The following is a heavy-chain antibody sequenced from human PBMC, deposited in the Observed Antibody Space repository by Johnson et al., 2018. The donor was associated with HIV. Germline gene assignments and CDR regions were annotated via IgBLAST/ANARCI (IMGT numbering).Heavy chain of an antibody. V-gene: IGHV3-66*01. D-gene: IGHD3-16*02. CDR1: GFTVSSNY. J-gene: IGHJ3*02. Sequence: VQLVESGGGLVQPGGSLRVSCTASGFTVSSNYMSWVRQAPGQGLEWVSVIYSGGGAYYTDSVMGRLTISRDNSKNTLYLQMNSLRVEDTALYYCARGGLGYQNIHDPFDIWGQGTMVTVSS. CDR2: IYSGGGA. CDR3: ARGGLGYQNIHDPFDI.